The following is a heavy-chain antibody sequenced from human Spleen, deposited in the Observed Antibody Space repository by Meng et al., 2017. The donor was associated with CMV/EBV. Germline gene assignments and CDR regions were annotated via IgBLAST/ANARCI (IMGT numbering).Heavy chain of an antibody. CDR1: GFTFSTYA. J-gene: IGHJ4*02. CDR3: AKGQLPFGELLSSGGFDS. Sequence: GESLKISCAASGFTFSTYAIHWVRQAPGKGLQWVAFIRYDGTTEYYGDSVKGRFTVSRDNSKTTLYLQMNSLRTEDTAVYYCAKGQLPFGELLSSGGFDSWGQGTLVTVSS. CDR2: IRYDGTTE. V-gene: IGHV3-30*02. D-gene: IGHD3-10*01.